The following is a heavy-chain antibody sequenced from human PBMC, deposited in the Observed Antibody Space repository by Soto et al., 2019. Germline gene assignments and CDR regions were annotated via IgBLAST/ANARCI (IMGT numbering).Heavy chain of an antibody. J-gene: IGHJ6*02. D-gene: IGHD6-19*01. CDR1: GFTFSSDA. Sequence: GGSLRLSCAASGFTFSSDALSWVRQSPGKVLEWVSAISGSGGSTYYAGSVKGRFTISRDNSKNTLYLQMNSLRAEDTAVYYCANDPHGVAVAGRGYYYYGMDVWGQATTVTVSS. CDR2: ISGSGGST. V-gene: IGHV3-23*01. CDR3: ANDPHGVAVAGRGYYYYGMDV.